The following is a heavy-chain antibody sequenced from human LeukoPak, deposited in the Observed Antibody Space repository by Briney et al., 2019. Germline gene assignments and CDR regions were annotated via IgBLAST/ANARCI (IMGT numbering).Heavy chain of an antibody. D-gene: IGHD6-13*01. CDR3: AKGHSSSWNYFGY. CDR1: GFTVSSNY. Sequence: HSGGSLRLSCAASGFTVSSNYMSWVRQAPGKGLEWVAAISNDGRKKSHADSVKGRFTISRDNTKDTLYVQMNSLRVEDTAIYYCAKGHSSSWNYFGYWGQGTLVTVSS. J-gene: IGHJ4*02. V-gene: IGHV3-30*18. CDR2: ISNDGRKK.